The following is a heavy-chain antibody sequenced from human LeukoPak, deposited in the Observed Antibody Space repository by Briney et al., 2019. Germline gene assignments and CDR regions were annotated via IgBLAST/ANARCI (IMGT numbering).Heavy chain of an antibody. V-gene: IGHV3-23*01. J-gene: IGHJ5*02. CDR3: ASITSTWTYDH. D-gene: IGHD2-2*01. Sequence: GGSLRLSCAASGFTFTTYVMSWVRQAPGMGLEWVSGISGNGEYKSYSDSVTGRFTISRDNSKNTVYLQMNSLRAEDTGIYYCASITSTWTYDHWGQGALVTVPS. CDR2: ISGNGEYK. CDR1: GFTFTTYV.